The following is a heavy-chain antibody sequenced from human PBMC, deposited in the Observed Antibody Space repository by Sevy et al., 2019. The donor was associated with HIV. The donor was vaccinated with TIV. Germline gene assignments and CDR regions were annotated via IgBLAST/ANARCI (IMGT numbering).Heavy chain of an antibody. J-gene: IGHJ5*02. CDR2: IRSKANSYAT. D-gene: IGHD6-13*01. V-gene: IGHV3-73*01. CDR3: TRGSSWYNWFDP. CDR1: GFTFSGSA. Sequence: GGSLRLSCAASGFTFSGSAMHWVRQASGKGLEWVGRIRSKANSYATAYAASVKGRFTISRDDSKNTAYLQMTSLKTEDTAVYYCTRGSSWYNWFDPWGQGTLVTVSS.